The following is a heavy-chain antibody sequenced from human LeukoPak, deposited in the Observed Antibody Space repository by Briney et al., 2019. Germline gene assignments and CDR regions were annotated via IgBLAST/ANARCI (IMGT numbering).Heavy chain of an antibody. CDR3: ARSSYYVAPGAFDI. Sequence: PGGSLRLSCAAPGFTVSSNYMTWVRQAPGKGLEWVSLFYSGGSTYYTDSVKGRFTISRDNSKNTLYLQMNSLRAEDTAMYYCARSSYYVAPGAFDIWGQGTMITVSS. J-gene: IGHJ3*02. D-gene: IGHD1-26*01. CDR2: FYSGGST. CDR1: GFTVSSNY. V-gene: IGHV3-53*01.